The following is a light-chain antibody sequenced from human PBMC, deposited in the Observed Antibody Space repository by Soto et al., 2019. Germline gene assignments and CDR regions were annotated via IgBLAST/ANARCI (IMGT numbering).Light chain of an antibody. J-gene: IGKJ4*01. V-gene: IGKV1-5*03. Sequence: DIQMTQSPSTLSASVGDRATIPCRASQSISNSLAWYQQKAGKAPNLLIYKASSLESGVPSRFSGSGSGTEFTLTISSLQPDDVATYYCRQYVSYPFTFGGGTKVEMK. CDR1: QSISNS. CDR3: RQYVSYPFT. CDR2: KAS.